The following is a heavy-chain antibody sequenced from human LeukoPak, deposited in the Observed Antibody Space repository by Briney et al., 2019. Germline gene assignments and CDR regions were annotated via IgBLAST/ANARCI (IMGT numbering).Heavy chain of an antibody. CDR2: IYPSGNS. V-gene: IGHV4-4*09. CDR3: TRRTRIAAGAYNIDF. Sequence: PSETLSLTCTVSGGSISGYYWNWIRQPPGKGLEWLGYIYPSGNSDYNPSLKSRVSMSVDTSKKQISLRLSSVTAADTAVYYCTRRTRIAAGAYNIDFWGQGTLVTVSS. CDR1: GGSISGYY. J-gene: IGHJ4*02. D-gene: IGHD6-25*01.